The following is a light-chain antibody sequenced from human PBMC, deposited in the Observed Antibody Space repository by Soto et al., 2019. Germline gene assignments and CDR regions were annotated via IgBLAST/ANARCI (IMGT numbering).Light chain of an antibody. Sequence: QSVLTQPPSASGTPGQTIAISCSGGSSNIGSHTVNWYQQLPGTAPRLLIYSNTQRPSGVPDRFSGSKSGTSASLAITGLQSEYECDYACGAWDDSLNGVVFGGGTKLTVL. CDR1: SSNIGSHT. CDR3: GAWDDSLNGVV. V-gene: IGLV1-44*01. J-gene: IGLJ2*01. CDR2: SNT.